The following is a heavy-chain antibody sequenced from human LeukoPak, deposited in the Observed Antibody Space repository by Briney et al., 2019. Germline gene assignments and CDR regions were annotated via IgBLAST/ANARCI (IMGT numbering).Heavy chain of an antibody. D-gene: IGHD1-1*01. CDR1: GYSFTSYW. Sequence: GESQKISCNVSGYSFTSYWIGWVRQMPGKGLECMGIIYPGDSDTRYSPSFQGQVTISADKSISTAYLQWSSLKASDTAMYYCARHETGPYFDYWGQGTLVTVSS. J-gene: IGHJ4*02. V-gene: IGHV5-51*01. CDR3: ARHETGPYFDY. CDR2: IYPGDSDT.